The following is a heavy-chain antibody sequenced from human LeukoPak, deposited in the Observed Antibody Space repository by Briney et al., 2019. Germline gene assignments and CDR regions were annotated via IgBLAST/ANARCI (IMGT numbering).Heavy chain of an antibody. CDR2: INPNSGGT. V-gene: IGHV1-2*02. CDR1: GYTFTGYY. Sequence: ASVKVSCKASGYTFTGYYMHWVRQAPGQGLEWMGWINPNSGGTNYAQKFQGRVTMTRDTSISTAYMELSRLRSDDTAVYYCARGRITMIVAAERYNWFDPWSQGTLVTVSS. D-gene: IGHD3-22*01. CDR3: ARGRITMIVAAERYNWFDP. J-gene: IGHJ5*02.